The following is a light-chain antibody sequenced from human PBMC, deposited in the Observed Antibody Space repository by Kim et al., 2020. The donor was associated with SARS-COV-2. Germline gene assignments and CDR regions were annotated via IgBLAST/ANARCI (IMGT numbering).Light chain of an antibody. J-gene: IGKJ1*01. Sequence: AAVGERVTITCRASQSVISWVAWYQQKPGQAPKFLIYKASALESGVPSRFSGSGSGTEFTLTISSLQPDDFATYYCQQYNTYPWTFGQGTKVDIK. CDR1: QSVISW. CDR2: KAS. V-gene: IGKV1-5*03. CDR3: QQYNTYPWT.